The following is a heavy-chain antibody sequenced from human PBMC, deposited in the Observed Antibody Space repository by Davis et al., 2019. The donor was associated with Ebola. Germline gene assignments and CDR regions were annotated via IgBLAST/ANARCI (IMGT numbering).Heavy chain of an antibody. J-gene: IGHJ4*02. D-gene: IGHD1-26*01. CDR3: ARDSLGATSLDS. CDR2: IDHSGRT. Sequence: MPSETLSLTCAVYGGSLSGYYWSWIRQPPGKGLEWIGEIDHSGRTNYNPSLKSRVTISGDASKNQFSLMLTSVTAADTAVYYCARDSLGATSLDSWGQGTLVTVSS. V-gene: IGHV4-34*01. CDR1: GGSLSGYY.